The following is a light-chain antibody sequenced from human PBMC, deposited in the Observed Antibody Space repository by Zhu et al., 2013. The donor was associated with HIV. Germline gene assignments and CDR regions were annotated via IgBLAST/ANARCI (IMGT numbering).Light chain of an antibody. Sequence: DIVMTQSPDSLAVSLGERATINCKSSQSIFYSSNNKNSLAWYQQKPGQPPKLLIYWASTRESGVPDRFSASGSGTDFTLTISSLQAEDVAVYYCQQYYSTPPYSFGQGTKLEIK. CDR2: WAS. J-gene: IGKJ2*03. CDR3: QQYYSTPPYS. CDR1: QSIFYSSNNKNS. V-gene: IGKV4-1*01.